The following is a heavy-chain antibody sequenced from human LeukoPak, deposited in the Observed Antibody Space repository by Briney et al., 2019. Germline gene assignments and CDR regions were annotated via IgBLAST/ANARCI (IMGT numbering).Heavy chain of an antibody. J-gene: IGHJ4*02. V-gene: IGHV3-23*01. D-gene: IGHD4-17*01. Sequence: GGSLRLSCAASGFTFSSYAMMWLRQAPGKGLEWVSAISGAGGTTLYADSVKGRFTISRDNSKNTLYLQMSSLRAEDTAVYYCAKSPMRTVTTNYFDYRGPGTLITVSS. CDR3: AKSPMRTVTTNYFDY. CDR2: ISGAGGTT. CDR1: GFTFSSYA.